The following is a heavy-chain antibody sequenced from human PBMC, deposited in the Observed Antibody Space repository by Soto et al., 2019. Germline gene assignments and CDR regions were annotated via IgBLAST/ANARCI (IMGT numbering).Heavy chain of an antibody. CDR2: IYSTGST. J-gene: IGHJ5*02. V-gene: IGHV4-61*01. CDR3: TRGPPRVQWFDP. Sequence: SETLSLTCTVCGGAVSSGTYYWSWIRQPPGKGLEWIGHIYSTGSTNYNPSLKSRVTMSLDTSRNQFSLKLSSVTAADTAVYYCTRGPPRVQWFDPWGLGTLVTVSS. CDR1: GGAVSSGTYY.